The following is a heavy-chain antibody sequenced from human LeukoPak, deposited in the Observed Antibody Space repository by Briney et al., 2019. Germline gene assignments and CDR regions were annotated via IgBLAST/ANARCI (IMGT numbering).Heavy chain of an antibody. CDR1: GYSFTNYW. CDR2: IYPGDSDT. Sequence: KAGASLQISCKSSGYSFTNYWIAWVRQMPGKGLEWMRIIYPGDSDTRYSPSFQGLVTISADKSISTAYLQWSSLKASDTSIYYCARQYCTSTTCYHREFDLWGQGTLVTVSS. J-gene: IGHJ4*02. V-gene: IGHV5-51*01. D-gene: IGHD2-2*01. CDR3: ARQYCTSTTCYHREFDL.